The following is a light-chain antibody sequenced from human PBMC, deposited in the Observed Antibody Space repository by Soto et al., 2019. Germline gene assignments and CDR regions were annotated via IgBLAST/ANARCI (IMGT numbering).Light chain of an antibody. J-gene: IGLJ1*01. CDR1: SSDVGRYND. V-gene: IGLV2-14*01. CDR2: DVT. CDR3: SSYTSSTTPYV. Sequence: QSALTQPASVSGSPGQSITISCTGTSSDVGRYNDVSWYQQHPVKAPKLMIYDVTNRPSGVSDRFSGSKSGNTASLTISGLQAEDEADYYCSSYTSSTTPYVFGTGTKLTVL.